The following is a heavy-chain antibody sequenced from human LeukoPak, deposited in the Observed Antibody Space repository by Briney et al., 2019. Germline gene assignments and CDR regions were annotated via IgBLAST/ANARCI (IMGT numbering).Heavy chain of an antibody. J-gene: IGHJ2*01. V-gene: IGHV3-48*01. CDR1: GFIFSDYG. D-gene: IGHD3-9*01. CDR2: IRPNNNDT. Sequence: GGALRLSCADSGFIFSDYGMIWGRQAPGKGLEWGSYIRPNNNDTYYGDSVKGRFTISRDNAKNSLSLQMDGLRVEDTAVYYCARESNDFLTGFYRGPKFWYFDIWGRGILVTVSS. CDR3: ARESNDFLTGFYRGPKFWYFDI.